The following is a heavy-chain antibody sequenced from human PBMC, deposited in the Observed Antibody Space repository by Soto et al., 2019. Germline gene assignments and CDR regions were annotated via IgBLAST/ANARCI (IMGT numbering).Heavy chain of an antibody. Sequence: SETLSLTCTVSGGSISSYYWSWIRQPPGKGLEWIGYIYYSGSTNYNPSLKSRVTISVDTSKNQFSLKLSSVTAADTAVYYCARDHYSGDFWSGYYRGTETHNEHNWFDPWGQGTLVSVSS. CDR2: IYYSGST. CDR1: GGSISSYY. V-gene: IGHV4-59*01. D-gene: IGHD3-3*01. CDR3: ARDHYSGDFWSGYYRGTETHNEHNWFDP. J-gene: IGHJ5*02.